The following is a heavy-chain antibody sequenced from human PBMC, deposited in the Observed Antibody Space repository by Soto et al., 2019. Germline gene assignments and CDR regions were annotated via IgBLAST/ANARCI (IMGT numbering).Heavy chain of an antibody. V-gene: IGHV3-30*18. CDR2: ISYDGSNK. J-gene: IGHJ3*02. CDR1: GFTFSSYG. Sequence: GGSLRLSCAASGFTFSSYGMHWVRQAPGKGLEWVAVISYDGSNKYYADSVKGRFTISRDNSKNTLYLQMNSLRAEDTAVYYCAKGVWFGELLDAFDIWGQGTMVTVSS. D-gene: IGHD3-10*01. CDR3: AKGVWFGELLDAFDI.